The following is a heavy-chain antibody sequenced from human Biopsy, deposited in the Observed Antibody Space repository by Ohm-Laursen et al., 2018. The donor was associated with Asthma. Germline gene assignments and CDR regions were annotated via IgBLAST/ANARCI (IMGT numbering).Heavy chain of an antibody. Sequence: SLRLSCAASGFTFDDYGMSWVRQAPGKGLDWVSGINWNGGSTGYAASVKGRFTISRDNAKNSLYLQMNSLRAEDTALYHCGRDMGGFGSGWFPVEFWGQGTLVTVSS. V-gene: IGHV3-20*01. CDR3: GRDMGGFGSGWFPVEF. J-gene: IGHJ4*02. CDR2: INWNGGST. D-gene: IGHD6-19*01. CDR1: GFTFDDYG.